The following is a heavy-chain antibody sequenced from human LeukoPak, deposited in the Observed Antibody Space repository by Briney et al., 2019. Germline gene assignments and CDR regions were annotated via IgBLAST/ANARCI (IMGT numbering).Heavy chain of an antibody. V-gene: IGHV4-30-2*01. CDR3: ARVNSPWGALLDY. J-gene: IGHJ4*02. CDR2: IYHSGST. Sequence: PSETLSLTCTVSGGSISSGGYYWTWIRQPPGKGLEWIGYIYHSGSTYYNPSLKSRVTISVDRSKNQFSLKLSSVTAADTAVYYCARVNSPWGALLDYWGQGTLVTVSS. CDR1: GGSISSGGYY. D-gene: IGHD3-16*01.